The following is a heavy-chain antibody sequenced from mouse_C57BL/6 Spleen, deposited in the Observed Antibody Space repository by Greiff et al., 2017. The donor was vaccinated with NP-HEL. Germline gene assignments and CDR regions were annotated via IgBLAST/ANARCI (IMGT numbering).Heavy chain of an antibody. V-gene: IGHV3-6*01. Sequence: VQLKESGPGLVKPSQSLSLTCSVTGYSITSGYYWNWIRQFPGNKLEWMGYISYDGSNNYNPSLKNRISITRDTSKNQFFLKLNSVTTEDTATYYCASGDSSGYDYWGQGTTLTVSS. D-gene: IGHD3-2*02. J-gene: IGHJ2*01. CDR2: ISYDGSN. CDR1: GYSITSGYY. CDR3: ASGDSSGYDY.